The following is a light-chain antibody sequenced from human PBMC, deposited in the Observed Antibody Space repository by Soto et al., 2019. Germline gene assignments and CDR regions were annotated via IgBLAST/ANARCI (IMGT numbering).Light chain of an antibody. CDR3: QQYGSSPWA. Sequence: EIVFTQSPVSLSLSLLDSATLFCMSSEGVASNYLAWYQQKPGRAPRLLIYTASTRATDIPDRFSGSGSGTDFTLTISRLEPEDVAVYYCQQYGSSPWAFGQGTKVDIK. J-gene: IGKJ1*01. CDR1: EGVASNY. CDR2: TAS. V-gene: IGKV3-20*01.